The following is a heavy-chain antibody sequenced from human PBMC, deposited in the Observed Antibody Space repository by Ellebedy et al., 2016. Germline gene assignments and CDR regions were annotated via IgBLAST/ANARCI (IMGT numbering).Heavy chain of an antibody. CDR2: IYYSGST. V-gene: IGHV4-59*08. D-gene: IGHD4-23*01. CDR1: GGSISSYY. J-gene: IGHJ4*02. Sequence: SETLSLTCTVSGGSISSYYWSWIRQPPGKGLEWIGYIYYSGSTNYNPSLKSRVTISVDTSKNQFSLKLSSVTAADTAVYYCARHIGGNSGGYFDYWGQGTLVTVSS. CDR3: ARHIGGNSGGYFDY.